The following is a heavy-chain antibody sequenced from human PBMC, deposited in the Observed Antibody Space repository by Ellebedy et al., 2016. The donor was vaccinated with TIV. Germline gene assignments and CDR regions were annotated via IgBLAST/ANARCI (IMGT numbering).Heavy chain of an antibody. D-gene: IGHD3/OR15-3a*01. J-gene: IGHJ4*02. Sequence: PGGSLRLSCAASGFTFSTYPMNWVRQAPGTGLEWVSIISATGGTTYYADSVKGRFTISRDNSKNTLFLQMSSRRAEDTAVYFCARRSTDFAFDSWGQGTLVTVAS. CDR1: GFTFSTYP. CDR3: ARRSTDFAFDS. CDR2: ISATGGTT. V-gene: IGHV3-23*01.